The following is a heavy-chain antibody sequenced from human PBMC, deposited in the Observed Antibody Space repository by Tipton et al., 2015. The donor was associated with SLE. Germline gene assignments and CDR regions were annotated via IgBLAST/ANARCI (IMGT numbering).Heavy chain of an antibody. Sequence: SLRLSCAASGFTFSSYAMSWVRQAPGKGLEWVSAISGSGGSTYYADSVKGRFTISRDNSKNTLYLQMNSLRAEDTAVYYCAKAYYYDSSGYYYYYYGMDVWGQGTTVTVSS. CDR3: AKAYYYDSSGYYYYYYGMDV. CDR2: ISGSGGST. J-gene: IGHJ6*02. D-gene: IGHD3-22*01. CDR1: GFTFSSYA. V-gene: IGHV3-23*01.